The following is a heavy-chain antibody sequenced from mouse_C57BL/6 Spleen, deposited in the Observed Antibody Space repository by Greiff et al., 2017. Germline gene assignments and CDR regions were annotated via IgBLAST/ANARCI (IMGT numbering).Heavy chain of an antibody. J-gene: IGHJ3*01. D-gene: IGHD3-2*02. Sequence: QVQLQQSGAELARPGASVKLSCKASGYTFTSYGISWVKQRTGQGLEWIGEIYPRSGNTYYNEKFKGKATLTAGKSSSTAYMELRSLTSEDSAVYFCARLAAQAPWFAYWGQGTLVTVSA. V-gene: IGHV1-81*01. CDR1: GYTFTSYG. CDR3: ARLAAQAPWFAY. CDR2: IYPRSGNT.